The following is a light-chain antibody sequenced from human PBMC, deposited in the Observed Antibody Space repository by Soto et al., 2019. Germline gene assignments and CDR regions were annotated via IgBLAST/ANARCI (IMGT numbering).Light chain of an antibody. Sequence: QSVLTQPASVSGSPGQSITISCTGTSGDVGTYDLVSWYQHHPGAAPKLLIYDNTNRPSGVPDRFSASKSGTSASLAITGLQAEDEADYYCQSYDSSLSGYVFGTGTKLTVL. CDR3: QSYDSSLSGYV. J-gene: IGLJ1*01. V-gene: IGLV1-40*01. CDR1: SGDVGTYDL. CDR2: DNT.